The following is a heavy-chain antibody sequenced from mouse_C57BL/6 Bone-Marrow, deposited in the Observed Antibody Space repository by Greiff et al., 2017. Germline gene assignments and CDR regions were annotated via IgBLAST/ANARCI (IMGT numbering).Heavy chain of an antibody. J-gene: IGHJ4*01. V-gene: IGHV5-4*03. CDR2: ISDGGSYT. CDR1: GFTFSSYA. Sequence: EVKLVESGGGLVKPGGSLKLSCAASGFTFSSYAMSWVRQTPEKRLEWVATISDGGSYTYYPDNVKGRFTISRDNAKNNRYLDIDHLKAEDTAMYYCARALPKYPLYYYGSTSYAMDYWGQGTSVTVSS. CDR3: ARALPKYPLYYYGSTSYAMDY. D-gene: IGHD1-1*01.